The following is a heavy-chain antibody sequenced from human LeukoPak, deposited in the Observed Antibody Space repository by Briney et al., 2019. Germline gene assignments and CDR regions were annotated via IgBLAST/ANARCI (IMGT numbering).Heavy chain of an antibody. V-gene: IGHV3-23*01. CDR1: GFTFSSYA. D-gene: IGHD2-2*02. CDR2: ISGSGGST. J-gene: IGHJ6*02. CDR3: AKDLGEYQLLYWGPSYYYGMDV. Sequence: GGPLRLSCAASGFTFSSYAMSWVRQAPGKGLEWVSAISGSGGSTYYADSVKGRFTISRDNSKNTLYLQMSSLRAEDTAVYYCAKDLGEYQLLYWGPSYYYGMDVWGQGTTVTVSS.